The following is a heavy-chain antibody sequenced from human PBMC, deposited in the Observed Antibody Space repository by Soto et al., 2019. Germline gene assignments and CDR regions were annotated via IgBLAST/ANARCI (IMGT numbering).Heavy chain of an antibody. CDR3: GRVQLILGVAPKAGMDA. J-gene: IGHJ6*02. Sequence: GGSLRLSCAASGFTFSSYGMHWVRQAPGKGLEWVAVISYDGSNKYYADPVKGRFTISRDNSKNTLYLQMNSLRAEDTAVYYCGRVQLILGVAPKAGMDAWGQGPRSPSP. D-gene: IGHD3-3*01. CDR2: ISYDGSNK. CDR1: GFTFSSYG. V-gene: IGHV3-30*03.